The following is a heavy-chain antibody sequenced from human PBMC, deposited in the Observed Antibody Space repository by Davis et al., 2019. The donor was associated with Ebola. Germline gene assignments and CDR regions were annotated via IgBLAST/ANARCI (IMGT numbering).Heavy chain of an antibody. D-gene: IGHD5-24*01. J-gene: IGHJ4*02. CDR3: VRIGGIDGDNDY. Sequence: GESLKISCAASGFTFSNYWIHWVRLAPGKGPVWVSRINTDGTTTNYASSVKGRFTVSRDNAKNTLYLQMNSLRIEDMALYFCVRIGGIDGDNDYWGQGTLVTVSS. CDR2: INTDGTTT. V-gene: IGHV3-74*01. CDR1: GFTFSNYW.